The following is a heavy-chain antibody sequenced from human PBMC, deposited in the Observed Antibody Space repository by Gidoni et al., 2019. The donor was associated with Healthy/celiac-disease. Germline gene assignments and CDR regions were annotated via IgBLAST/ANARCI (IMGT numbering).Heavy chain of an antibody. CDR1: GFTFSSYA. J-gene: IGHJ4*02. Sequence: EVQLVESGGGLVQPGGSLRLPCSAAGFTFSSYAMHWVRQAPGKGLEYVSAISSNGGSTYYADSVKGRFTISRDNSKNTLYLQMSSLRAEDTAVYYCVKGDDYYDSSGYYYWGQGTLVTVSS. V-gene: IGHV3-64D*06. CDR3: VKGDDYYDSSGYYY. CDR2: ISSNGGST. D-gene: IGHD3-22*01.